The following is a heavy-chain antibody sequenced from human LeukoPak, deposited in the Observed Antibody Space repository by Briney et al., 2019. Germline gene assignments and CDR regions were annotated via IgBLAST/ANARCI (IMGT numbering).Heavy chain of an antibody. Sequence: GGSLTLSCAASGFTFSSYCMHWARQAPRKGLEWVAVISYDGSNKYYADSVKGRFTISRDNSKNTLYLQMNSLRAEDTAVYYCAKDRAWTATFDYWGQGTLVTVSS. CDR1: GFTFSSYC. CDR2: ISYDGSNK. CDR3: AKDRAWTATFDY. J-gene: IGHJ4*02. D-gene: IGHD3/OR15-3a*01. V-gene: IGHV3-30*18.